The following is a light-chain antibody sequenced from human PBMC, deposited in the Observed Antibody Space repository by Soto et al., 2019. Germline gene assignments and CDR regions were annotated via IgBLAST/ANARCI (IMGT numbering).Light chain of an antibody. CDR3: QQCDTSPWT. V-gene: IGKV3-20*01. J-gene: IGKJ1*01. Sequence: EIALTQSPDTLSLSPGERATLSCRASQSVSSYLAWYQQKPGQAPRLLIYGASSRATGIPDRFSGSGSGTDFTLAISRLEPGDSAVYFCQQCDTSPWTVGQGNKVEIK. CDR2: GAS. CDR1: QSVSSY.